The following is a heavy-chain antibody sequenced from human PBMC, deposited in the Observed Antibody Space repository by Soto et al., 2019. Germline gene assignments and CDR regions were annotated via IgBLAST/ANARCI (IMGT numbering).Heavy chain of an antibody. CDR3: ARHLYSGDSSGYYGY. CDR2: VHYTGNT. D-gene: IGHD6-19*01. J-gene: IGHJ4*02. Sequence: PGGSLRLSCAASGFTFSSYSMNWVRQAPGKGLEWIGSVHYTGNTYYNPSIKSRVTISIDSSKNHIYLKLSSVTAADTAVYYCARHLYSGDSSGYYGYWGQGALVTVSS. CDR1: GFTFSSYSMN. V-gene: IGHV4-39*01.